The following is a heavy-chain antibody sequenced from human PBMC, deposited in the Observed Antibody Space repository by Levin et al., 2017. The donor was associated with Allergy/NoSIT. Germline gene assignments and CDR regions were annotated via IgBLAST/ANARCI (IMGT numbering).Heavy chain of an antibody. CDR3: ARVGPRGIFYYYYYGMDV. D-gene: IGHD2-15*01. J-gene: IGHJ6*02. CDR2: IKQDGSEK. V-gene: IGHV3-7*01. Sequence: AGGSLRLSCAASGFTFSSYWMSWVRQAPGKGLEWVANIKQDGSEKYYVDSVKGRFTISRDNAKNSLYLQMNSLRAEDTAVYYCARVGPRGIFYYYYYGMDVWGQGTTVTVSS. CDR1: GFTFSSYW.